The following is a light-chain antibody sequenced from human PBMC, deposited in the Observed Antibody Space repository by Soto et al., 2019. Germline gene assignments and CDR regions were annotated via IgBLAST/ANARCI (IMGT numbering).Light chain of an antibody. CDR3: QQYRTSLPT. CDR2: WAS. V-gene: IGKV4-1*01. CDR1: QSVSYD. J-gene: IGKJ2*01. Sequence: DIVMTQSPDSLAVSLGERATINCKSSQSVSYDLAWYQQKPGQAPKLLIYWASTRESGVPDRLTGGGSGTDFTLSISSLQAEDVAVYYCQQYRTSLPTFGQGTKLEI.